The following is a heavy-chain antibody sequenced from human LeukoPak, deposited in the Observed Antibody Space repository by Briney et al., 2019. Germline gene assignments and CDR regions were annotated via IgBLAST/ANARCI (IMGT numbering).Heavy chain of an antibody. CDR3: ARDQTGLYYYGSGSYIPDGFLI. Sequence: ASVKVSCKASGYTFTGYYMHWVRQAPGQGLEWMGWINPNSGGTNYAQKFQGRVTMTRDTSISTAYMELSRLGSDDTAVYYCARDQTGLYYYGSGSYIPDGFLIWGQGTLVTVSS. V-gene: IGHV1-2*02. D-gene: IGHD3-10*01. CDR1: GYTFTGYY. J-gene: IGHJ4*02. CDR2: INPNSGGT.